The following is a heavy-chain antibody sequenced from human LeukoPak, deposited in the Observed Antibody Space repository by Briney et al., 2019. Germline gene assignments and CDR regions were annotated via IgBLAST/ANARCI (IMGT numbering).Heavy chain of an antibody. V-gene: IGHV4-31*03. Sequence: PSETLSLTCTVSNGSITSGHYYWLWIRQHPGKGLEWLGYIYYTGSTYYNRSLRSRLTMAVDTSKNQFSLRLTSVTAADTATYYCTRGSAYALQFWGQGTLVTVSS. CDR3: TRGSAYALQF. J-gene: IGHJ4*02. CDR2: IYYTGST. D-gene: IGHD5-12*01. CDR1: NGSITSGHYY.